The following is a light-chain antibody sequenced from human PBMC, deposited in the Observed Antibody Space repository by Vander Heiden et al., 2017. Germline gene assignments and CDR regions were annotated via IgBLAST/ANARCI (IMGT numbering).Light chain of an antibody. CDR2: SNN. J-gene: IGLJ3*02. Sequence: SVLTQPPSASGTPGQRVTISCAGRSSNIGSNNVNWYQQRPGTAPKLLIYSNNQRPSGVPDRFSGSKSGTSASLAISGLQSEDEADYYCAACDDSLNGPEFGGGTKLTVL. V-gene: IGLV1-44*01. CDR1: SSNIGSNN. CDR3: AACDDSLNGPE.